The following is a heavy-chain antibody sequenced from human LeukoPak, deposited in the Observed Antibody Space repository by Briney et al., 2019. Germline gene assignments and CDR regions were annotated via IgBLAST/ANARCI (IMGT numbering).Heavy chain of an antibody. J-gene: IGHJ4*02. CDR2: ISGSGGST. D-gene: IGHD3-3*01. CDR1: GFTFSSYA. V-gene: IGHV3-23*01. CDR3: AKGTYYDFWSARGYYFDY. Sequence: GGSLRLSCAASGFTFSSYAMSWVRQAPGKGLEWVSAISGSGGSTYYADSVKGRFTISRDNSKNTLYLQMNSLRAEDTAVYYCAKGTYYDFWSARGYYFDYWAREPWSPSPQ.